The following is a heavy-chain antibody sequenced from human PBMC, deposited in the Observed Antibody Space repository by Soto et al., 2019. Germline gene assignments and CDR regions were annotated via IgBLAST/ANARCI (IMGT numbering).Heavy chain of an antibody. CDR2: IKHDGSVQ. V-gene: IGHV3-7*03. CDR1: EFTFSGYW. D-gene: IGHD6-19*01. Sequence: GGSLRLSCEASEFTFSGYWMSWVRQAPGKGLEWVADIKHDGSVQYYVDSVKGRFTISRDNAKKLLYLQMNGLRAEDTALYYCARAPYSNGWYRFDLWGQGTLVTVSS. J-gene: IGHJ4*02. CDR3: ARAPYSNGWYRFDL.